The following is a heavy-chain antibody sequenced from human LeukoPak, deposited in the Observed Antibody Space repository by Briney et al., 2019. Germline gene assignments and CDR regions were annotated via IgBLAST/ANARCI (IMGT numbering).Heavy chain of an antibody. Sequence: GGSLRLSCAASGFTFSSYGMNWVRQAPGKGLEWVSAISGSGGSTYYADSVKGRFTISRDNSGNTLFLEMNSLRAEDTAVYYCARANRYCSGGSCYSIDYWGQGTLVTVSS. CDR2: ISGSGGST. CDR3: ARANRYCSGGSCYSIDY. V-gene: IGHV3-23*01. J-gene: IGHJ4*02. D-gene: IGHD2-15*01. CDR1: GFTFSSYG.